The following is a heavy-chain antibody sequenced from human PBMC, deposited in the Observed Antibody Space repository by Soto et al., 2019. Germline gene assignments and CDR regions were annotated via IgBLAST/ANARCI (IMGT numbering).Heavy chain of an antibody. J-gene: IGHJ4*02. CDR2: IYYTGTT. CDR3: ASPPIITGCQ. Sequence: PSETLSLTCSVSGASINSTSYYYWGWIRQPPGKGLEWIGSIYYTGTTYYNPSLKSRVTLSVDTSKNQFSLRLSSVTAADTAVYYCASPPIITGCQWGQGVLVTVSS. CDR1: GASINSTSYYY. V-gene: IGHV4-39*01. D-gene: IGHD3-10*01.